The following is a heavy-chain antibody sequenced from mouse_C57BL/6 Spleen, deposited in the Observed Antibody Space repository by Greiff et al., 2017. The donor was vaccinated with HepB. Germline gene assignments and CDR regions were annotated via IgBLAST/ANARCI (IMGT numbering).Heavy chain of an antibody. J-gene: IGHJ3*01. V-gene: IGHV1-64*01. CDR2: IHPNSGST. D-gene: IGHD3-2*02. CDR1: GYTFTSYW. Sequence: QVQLQQPGAELVKPGASVKLSCKASGYTFTSYWMHWVKQRPGQGLEWIGMIHPNSGSTNYNEKFKSKATLTVDKSSSTAYMPLSSLTSEDSAVYYCARRDSSGYEAWFAYWGQGTLVTVSA. CDR3: ARRDSSGYEAWFAY.